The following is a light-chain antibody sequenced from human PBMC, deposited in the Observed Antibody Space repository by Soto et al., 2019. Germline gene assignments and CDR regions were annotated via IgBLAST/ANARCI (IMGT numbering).Light chain of an antibody. Sequence: QSVLNQPASVSGSPGQSVTISCTGPRSDIGDSNFISWYQHSPGKAPRLLIYEVNNRPSGVSKRFSGSKAGNTASLTISGLLDDDEADYFCASFRSGTILVFGSGTKVTVL. CDR1: RSDIGDSNF. CDR2: EVN. V-gene: IGLV2-14*01. CDR3: ASFRSGTILV. J-gene: IGLJ1*01.